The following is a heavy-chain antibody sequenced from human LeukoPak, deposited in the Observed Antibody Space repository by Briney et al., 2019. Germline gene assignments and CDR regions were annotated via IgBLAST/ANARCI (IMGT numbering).Heavy chain of an antibody. CDR1: GFTFSYHG. V-gene: IGHV3-30*02. CDR3: ARDFEWSFDY. J-gene: IGHJ4*02. D-gene: IGHD3-3*01. Sequence: GGSLRLSCAASGFTFSYHGMHWVRQAPGKGLEWVAFIRSDGSDKYYADSVKGRFTISRDTSKHTLFLQMNSLRPEDTAVYLCARDFEWSFDYWGQGTLVTVSS. CDR2: IRSDGSDK.